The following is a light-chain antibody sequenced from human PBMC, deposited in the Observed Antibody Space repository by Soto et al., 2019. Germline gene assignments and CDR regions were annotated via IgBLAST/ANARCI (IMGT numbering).Light chain of an antibody. CDR3: CSYTSSSTYV. V-gene: IGLV2-14*01. CDR1: SSDVGGYNY. CDR2: EVS. Sequence: QSALTQPASVSGSPGQSITISCTGTSSDVGGYNYVSWYQQHPGKVPKLMIYEVSNRPSGVSNRFSGSKSGNTASLTISGLQAEDEADYYCCSYTSSSTYVFGTGTKLTVL. J-gene: IGLJ1*01.